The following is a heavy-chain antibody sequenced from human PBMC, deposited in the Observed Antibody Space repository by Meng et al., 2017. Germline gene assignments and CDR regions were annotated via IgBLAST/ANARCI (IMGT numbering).Heavy chain of an antibody. D-gene: IGHD7-27*01. CDR2: INPNSGGT. CDR1: GYTFTVYY. V-gene: IGHV1-2*06. CDR3: ARGDWGSLSFVY. J-gene: IGHJ4*02. Sequence: QVRLVQCKTECKKPGASMTVPFNASGYTFTVYYMHWVRSAPGQGLEWMGRINPNSGGTNYAQNFQGRVTITRDTSISTAYMELSRLRSDDTAVYYCARGDWGSLSFVYWGQGTLVTVSS.